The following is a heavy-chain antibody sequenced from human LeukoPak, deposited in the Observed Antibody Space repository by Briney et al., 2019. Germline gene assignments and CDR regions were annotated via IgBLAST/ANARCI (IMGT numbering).Heavy chain of an antibody. J-gene: IGHJ6*02. CDR2: IKQDGSDT. CDR1: GVTSRSDW. V-gene: IGHV3-7*05. CDR3: ARDPDSSSWSYGMDV. D-gene: IGHD6-13*01. Sequence: GGSLRLSCTAPGVTSRSDWMSTVRQTPEKGLEWVANIKQDGSDTVYVDSVKGRFTISRDNAQSSLYLQMNSLRLADTDVYYCARDPDSSSWSYGMDVWGQGTTVTVSS.